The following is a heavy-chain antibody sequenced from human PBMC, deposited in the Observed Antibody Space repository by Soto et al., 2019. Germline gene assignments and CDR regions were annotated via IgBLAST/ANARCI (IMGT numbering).Heavy chain of an antibody. CDR1: GGSFNSYY. CDR2: IYYSGST. Sequence: PSETLSLTCAVSGGSFNSYYWSWIRQPPGKGLEWIGYIYYSGSTNYNPSLKSRVTISVDTSKNQFSLKLSSVTAADTAVYYCARYPDYSNPYYFDYWGQGTLVTVSS. J-gene: IGHJ4*02. CDR3: ARYPDYSNPYYFDY. D-gene: IGHD4-4*01. V-gene: IGHV4-59*01.